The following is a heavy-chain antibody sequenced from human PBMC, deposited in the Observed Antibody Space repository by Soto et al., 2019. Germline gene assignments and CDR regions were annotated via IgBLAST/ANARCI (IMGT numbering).Heavy chain of an antibody. CDR1: GYSFTSYW. J-gene: IGHJ6*03. V-gene: IGHV5-51*01. CDR3: ARSRRDDILTGYYYYMDV. D-gene: IGHD3-9*01. Sequence: GESLKISCKGSGYSFTSYWIGWVRQMPGKGLEWKGIIYPGDSDTRYSPSFPGQVTISADKSISTAYLQWSSLKASDTAMYYCARSRRDDILTGYYYYMDVWGKGTTVTVSS. CDR2: IYPGDSDT.